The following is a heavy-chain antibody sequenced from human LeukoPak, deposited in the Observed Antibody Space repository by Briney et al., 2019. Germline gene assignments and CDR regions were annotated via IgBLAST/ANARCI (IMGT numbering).Heavy chain of an antibody. D-gene: IGHD2-15*01. CDR1: GFTFDDYA. CDR2: ISWNSGSI. Sequence: GGSLRLSCAASGFTFDDYAMHWVRQAPGKGLEWVSGISWNSGSIGYADSVKGRFTISRDNAKNSLYLQMNSLRAEDTALYYCAKGAQVVVVAGFDYWGQGTLVTVSS. V-gene: IGHV3-9*01. CDR3: AKGAQVVVVAGFDY. J-gene: IGHJ4*02.